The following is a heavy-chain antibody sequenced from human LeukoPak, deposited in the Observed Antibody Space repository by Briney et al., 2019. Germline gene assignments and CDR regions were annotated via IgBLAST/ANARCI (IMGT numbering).Heavy chain of an antibody. CDR2: ISSGGRTI. V-gene: IGHV3-48*03. CDR3: ARETSSYGYFDY. Sequence: GRSLRLSCAASGFTFNSYEMNWVRQAPGKGLEWVSPISSGGRTIYYADSVKGRFTISRDNAKNSLYLQMNSLRAEDTALYYCARETSSYGYFDYWGQGTLVTVSS. CDR1: GFTFNSYE. D-gene: IGHD5-18*01. J-gene: IGHJ4*02.